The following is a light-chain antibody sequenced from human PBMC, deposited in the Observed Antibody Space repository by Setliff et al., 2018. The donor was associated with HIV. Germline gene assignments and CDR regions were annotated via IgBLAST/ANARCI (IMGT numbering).Light chain of an antibody. Sequence: QSVLTQPASVSGSPGQSITISCTGTSSDVGGYNSVSWYQQHPGKAPKLMIYEVSNRPSGVSNRFSDSKSGNTASLTISGLQAEDEADYYCSSYTSSNTLVFGTGTKVTVL. CDR3: SSYTSSNTLV. CDR2: EVS. V-gene: IGLV2-14*01. CDR1: SSDVGGYNS. J-gene: IGLJ1*01.